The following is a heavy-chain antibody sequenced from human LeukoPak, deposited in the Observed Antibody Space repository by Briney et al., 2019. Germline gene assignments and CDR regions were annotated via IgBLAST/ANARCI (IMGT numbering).Heavy chain of an antibody. Sequence: GGSLRLSCAASGFTFSDYYMSWIRQAPGKGLEGVSYISNTGSPIYYADSVRGRFTISRDNVENSLYLQMNSLRAEDTAVYYCARDSRGYYYYGMDVWGQGTTVTVSS. V-gene: IGHV3-11*01. CDR2: ISNTGSPI. D-gene: IGHD6-13*01. CDR1: GFTFSDYY. J-gene: IGHJ6*02. CDR3: ARDSRGYYYYGMDV.